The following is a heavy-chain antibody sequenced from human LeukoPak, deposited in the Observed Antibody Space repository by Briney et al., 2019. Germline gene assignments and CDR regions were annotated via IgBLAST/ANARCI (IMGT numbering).Heavy chain of an antibody. Sequence: GGSLRLSCGTSGFTFSRHWMSWVRQAPGKGPEWVANIKQDGSERYYVHSVKGRFTISRDNAKNSLYLQMNSLRAEDTAVYYCARDGGHSTDLDYWGQGILVTVSS. D-gene: IGHD2-8*02. V-gene: IGHV3-7*01. CDR2: IKQDGSER. CDR1: GFTFSRHW. CDR3: ARDGGHSTDLDY. J-gene: IGHJ4*02.